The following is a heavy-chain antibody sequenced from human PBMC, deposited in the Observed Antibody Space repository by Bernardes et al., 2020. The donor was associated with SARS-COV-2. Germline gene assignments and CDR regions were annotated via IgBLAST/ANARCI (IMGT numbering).Heavy chain of an antibody. J-gene: IGHJ5*02. CDR3: AHRRGISIWWPKGRNWFDP. D-gene: IGHD3-3*02. Sequence: SGPTLVKPTQTLTLTCTFSGFSLSTSGVGVGWIRQPPGKALEWLALIYWNDDKRYSPSLKSRLTITKDTSKNQVVLTMTNMDPVDTATYYCAHRRGISIWWPKGRNWFDPWGQGTLVTVSS. V-gene: IGHV2-5*01. CDR2: IYWNDDK. CDR1: GFSLSTSGVG.